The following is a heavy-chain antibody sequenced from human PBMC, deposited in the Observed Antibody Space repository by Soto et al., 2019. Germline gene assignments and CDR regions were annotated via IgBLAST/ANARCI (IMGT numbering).Heavy chain of an antibody. CDR2: IYYSGST. CDR1: GGSISSYY. CDR3: ARHCSSTSCYAFDY. V-gene: IGHV4-59*08. Sequence: SXTQSLTCTVSGGSISSYYWSWIRQPPGKGQEWIGYIYYSGSTNYNPSLKSRVTISVDTSKNQFSLKLSSVTAADTAVYYCARHCSSTSCYAFDYWGQGTLVTVSS. J-gene: IGHJ4*02. D-gene: IGHD2-2*01.